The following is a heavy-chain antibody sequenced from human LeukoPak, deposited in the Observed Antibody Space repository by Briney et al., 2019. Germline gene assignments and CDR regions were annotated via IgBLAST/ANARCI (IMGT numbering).Heavy chain of an antibody. Sequence: SETLSLTCAVYGGSFSGYYWSWIRQPPGKGLEWIGEINHSGSTNYNPSLKSRVTTSVDTSKNEFSLNLSSVTAADTAVYYCARAGTSLGDYDYWGQGTLVTVSS. CDR2: INHSGST. CDR1: GGSFSGYY. V-gene: IGHV4-34*01. CDR3: ARAGTSLGDYDY. D-gene: IGHD4-17*01. J-gene: IGHJ4*02.